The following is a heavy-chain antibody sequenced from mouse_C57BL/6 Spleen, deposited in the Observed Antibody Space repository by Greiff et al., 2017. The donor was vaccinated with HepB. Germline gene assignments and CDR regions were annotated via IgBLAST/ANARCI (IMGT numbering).Heavy chain of an antibody. Sequence: EVQLQQSGPELVKPGASVKISCKASGYTFTDYYMNWVKQSHGKSLEWIGDINPNNGGTSYNQKFKGKATLTVDKSSSTAYMELRSLTSEDSAVYYGARYYGSSNHYAMDYWGQGTSVTVSS. CDR2: INPNNGGT. CDR1: GYTFTDYY. V-gene: IGHV1-26*01. CDR3: ARYYGSSNHYAMDY. J-gene: IGHJ4*01. D-gene: IGHD1-1*01.